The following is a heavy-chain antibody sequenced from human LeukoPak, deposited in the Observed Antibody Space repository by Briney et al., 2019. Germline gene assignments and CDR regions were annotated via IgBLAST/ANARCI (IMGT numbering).Heavy chain of an antibody. D-gene: IGHD4-11*01. CDR1: GFTFDDYA. V-gene: IGHV3-9*03. J-gene: IGHJ4*02. Sequence: GGSLRLSCAASGFTFDDYAMHWVRQAPGKGLEWVSGISWNSGSIGYADSVKGRFTISRDNAKNSLYLQMNSLRAEDMALYYCAKEAVTTGFVYWGQGTLVTVSS. CDR2: ISWNSGSI. CDR3: AKEAVTTGFVY.